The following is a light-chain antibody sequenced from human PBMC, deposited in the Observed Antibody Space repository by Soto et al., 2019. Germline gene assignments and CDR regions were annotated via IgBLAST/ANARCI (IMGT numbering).Light chain of an antibody. CDR3: QQRSNWPLT. CDR2: DAS. Sequence: EIVLTQSPATLSLSPGERATLSCRASQSVSSSLVWYQQKPGQAPRLLIYDASNRATGIPARFSGSGSGTDFTLTISSLEPEDFAVYYCQQRSNWPLTFGGGTMVDIK. J-gene: IGKJ4*01. V-gene: IGKV3-11*01. CDR1: QSVSSS.